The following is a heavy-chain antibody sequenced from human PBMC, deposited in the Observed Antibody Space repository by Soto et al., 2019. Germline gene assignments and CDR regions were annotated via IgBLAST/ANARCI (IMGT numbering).Heavy chain of an antibody. CDR3: ANSGGNWNDGPQYFDY. V-gene: IGHV3-30-3*01. CDR1: GFTFSSYA. J-gene: IGHJ4*02. Sequence: PGGSLRLSCAASGFTFSSYAMHWVRQAPGKGLEWVAVISYDGSNKYYADSVKGRFTISRDNSKNTLYLQMNSLRAEDTAVYYCANSGGNWNDGPQYFDYWGQGTLVTVSS. D-gene: IGHD1-20*01. CDR2: ISYDGSNK.